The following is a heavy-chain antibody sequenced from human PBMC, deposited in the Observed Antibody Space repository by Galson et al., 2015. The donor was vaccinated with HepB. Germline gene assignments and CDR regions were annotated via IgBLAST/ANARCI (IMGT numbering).Heavy chain of an antibody. CDR1: GYTFTGYY. CDR3: ARDDQLWDPVLFDY. D-gene: IGHD5-18*01. CDR2: INPNSGGT. V-gene: IGHV1-2*02. Sequence: SVKVSCKASGYTFTGYYMHWVRQAPGQGLEWMGWINPNSGGTNYAQKFQGRVTMTRDTSISTAYMELSRLRSDDTAVYYCARDDQLWDPVLFDYWGQGTLVTVSS. J-gene: IGHJ4*02.